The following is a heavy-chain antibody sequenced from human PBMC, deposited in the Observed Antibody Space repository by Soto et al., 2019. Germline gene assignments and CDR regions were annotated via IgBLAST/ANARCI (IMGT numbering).Heavy chain of an antibody. CDR1: GFTVSSNY. CDR3: AREVDTAMARFGGALDI. J-gene: IGHJ3*02. D-gene: IGHD5-18*01. Sequence: EVQLVETGGGLIQPGGSLRLSCAASGFTVSSNYMSWVRQAPGKGLEWVSVIYSGGSTYYADSVKGRFTISRDNSKTTLYLQMNSLRAEDTAVYYCAREVDTAMARFGGALDIWGQGTMVTVSS. V-gene: IGHV3-53*02. CDR2: IYSGGST.